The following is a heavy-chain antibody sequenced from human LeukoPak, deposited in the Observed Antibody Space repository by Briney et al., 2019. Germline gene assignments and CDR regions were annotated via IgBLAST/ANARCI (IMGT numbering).Heavy chain of an antibody. CDR1: GGSISSSPHY. V-gene: IGHV4-61*05. D-gene: IGHD6-6*01. CDR3: ARHGQSSSPSGIAEYFQH. Sequence: SETLSLTCTVSGGSISSSPHYWGWIRQPPGKGLEWIGYIYYSGSTNYNPSLKSRVTISVDTSKNQFSLKLSSVTAADTAVYYCARHGQSSSPSGIAEYFQHWGQGTLVTVSS. J-gene: IGHJ1*01. CDR2: IYYSGST.